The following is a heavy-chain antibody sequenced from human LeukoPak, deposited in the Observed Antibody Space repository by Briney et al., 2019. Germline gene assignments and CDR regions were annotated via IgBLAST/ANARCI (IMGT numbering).Heavy chain of an antibody. Sequence: PGGSLRLSCAASGFTFNNYGMSWVRQAPGKGLDWVAFIHHDGSNKYYADSVRGRFTISRDNSKNTLYLQMNSLRAEDTAVYYCAKTGYCSGGSCYSGYYFDYWGQGTLVTVSS. CDR3: AKTGYCSGGSCYSGYYFDY. CDR1: GFTFNNYG. CDR2: IHHDGSNK. D-gene: IGHD2-15*01. J-gene: IGHJ4*02. V-gene: IGHV3-30*02.